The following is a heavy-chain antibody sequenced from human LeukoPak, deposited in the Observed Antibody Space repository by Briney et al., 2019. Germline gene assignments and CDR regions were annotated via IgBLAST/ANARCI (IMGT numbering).Heavy chain of an antibody. Sequence: GGSLILFCAASGCTIDDYCMSWFRQDPGKGLEGVSGVNWPGGSTGYADSVKGRFTISRDNAKNSLYLQMNSLRAEDTAVYYCARGEGEALRVVTVGGAFDIWGQGTMVTVSS. CDR2: VNWPGGST. D-gene: IGHD2-21*02. CDR1: GCTIDDYC. CDR3: ARGEGEALRVVTVGGAFDI. V-gene: IGHV3-20*04. J-gene: IGHJ3*02.